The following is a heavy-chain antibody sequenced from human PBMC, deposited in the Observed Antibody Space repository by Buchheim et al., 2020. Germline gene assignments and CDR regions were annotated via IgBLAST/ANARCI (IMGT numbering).Heavy chain of an antibody. Sequence: EVQLVQSGAEVKKPGESLKISCEASGYSFTNYWIAWVRQMPGKGLEWMAMIYPGDSSTKYSPSFQAQVTLSADKSIRTAHLQWSSLKASDTAMYFCARARGYCSTSSCYDFDYWGQGT. CDR1: GYSFTNYW. D-gene: IGHD2-2*01. V-gene: IGHV5-51*01. CDR2: IYPGDSST. J-gene: IGHJ4*02. CDR3: ARARGYCSTSSCYDFDY.